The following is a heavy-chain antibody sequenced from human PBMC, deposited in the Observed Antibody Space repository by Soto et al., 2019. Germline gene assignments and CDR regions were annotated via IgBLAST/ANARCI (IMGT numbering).Heavy chain of an antibody. CDR3: AKDPARTTTVTTTRGDY. CDR2: ISGSGGST. V-gene: IGHV3-23*01. D-gene: IGHD4-17*01. Sequence: GGSLRLSCAASGFTFSSYAMSWVRQAPGKGLEWVSAISGSGGSTYYADSVKGRFTISRDNSKNTLYLQMNSLRAEDTAVYYCAKDPARTTTVTTTRGDYWGQGTLVTGSS. CDR1: GFTFSSYA. J-gene: IGHJ4*02.